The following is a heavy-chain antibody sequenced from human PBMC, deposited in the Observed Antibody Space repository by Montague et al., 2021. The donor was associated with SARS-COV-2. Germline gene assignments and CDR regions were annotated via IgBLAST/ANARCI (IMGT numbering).Heavy chain of an antibody. D-gene: IGHD2-21*02. CDR3: ASHGPFVVVTAIHDPFDI. CDR1: GGSISTYY. CDR2: IYYRGST. Sequence: SAPLSLPFPFSGGSISTYYGSWIRQPPGKGLEWIGYIYYRGSTNYNPSLKSRVTISVDTSKNQFFLRLSSVTAAETAVYYWASHGPFVVVTAIHDPFDIWGQGTMVTVSS. V-gene: IGHV4-59*08. J-gene: IGHJ3*02.